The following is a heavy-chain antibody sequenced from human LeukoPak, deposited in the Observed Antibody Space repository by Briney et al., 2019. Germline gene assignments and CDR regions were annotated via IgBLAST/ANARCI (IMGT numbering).Heavy chain of an antibody. J-gene: IGHJ4*02. CDR1: GGSFSGYY. D-gene: IGHD6-13*01. Sequence: PSETLSLTCAVYGGSFSGYYWSWIRQPPGKGLEWIGEINHSGSTNYNPSLRSRVTISVDTSKNQFPLKLSSVTAADTAVYYCARGPRVAAARTRFDYWGQGTLVTVSS. CDR3: ARGPRVAAARTRFDY. CDR2: INHSGST. V-gene: IGHV4-34*01.